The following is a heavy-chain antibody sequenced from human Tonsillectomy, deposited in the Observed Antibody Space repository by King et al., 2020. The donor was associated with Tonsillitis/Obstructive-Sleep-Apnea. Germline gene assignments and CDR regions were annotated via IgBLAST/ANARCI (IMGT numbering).Heavy chain of an antibody. J-gene: IGHJ6*03. CDR3: ARDRAPTGDWYYDILTGYSGPNVYYYYYMDV. CDR1: GGTFSSYA. CDR2: IIPIFGTA. V-gene: IGHV1-69*01. Sequence: QLVQSGAEVKKPGSSVKVSCKASGGTFSSYAISWVRQAPGQGLEWMGGIIPIFGTANYAQKFQGRVTITADESTSTAYMELSSLRSEDTAVYYCARDRAPTGDWYYDILTGYSGPNVYYYYYMDVWGKGTTVTVSS. D-gene: IGHD3-9*01.